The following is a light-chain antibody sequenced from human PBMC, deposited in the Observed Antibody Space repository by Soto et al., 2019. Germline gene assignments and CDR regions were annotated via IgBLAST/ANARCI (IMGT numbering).Light chain of an antibody. CDR2: DNN. CDR3: GTWDSSLSAVV. CDR1: SSNIGNNY. J-gene: IGLJ2*01. V-gene: IGLV1-51*01. Sequence: QSVLTQPPSVSAAPGQTVTISCSGSSSNIGNNYVSWYQQLPGTSPKLLIYDNNKRPSGIPDRLSGSKSGTSATLGITGLQTGDEADYYCGTWDSSLSAVVLGGGTKLTVL.